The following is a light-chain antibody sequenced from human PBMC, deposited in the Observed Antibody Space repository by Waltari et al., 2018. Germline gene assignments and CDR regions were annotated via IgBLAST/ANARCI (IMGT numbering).Light chain of an antibody. CDR1: TGAVTRGQY. CDR2: DTS. V-gene: IGLV7-46*01. Sequence: QAVVTQEPSLTVSPGGTVTLNCGSSTGAVTRGQYPYWFQQKPGQAPRTLIYDTSNKHSWTPVRFSGSLLGGKAALTLSGAQPEDEADYYCLISFSGAEEIFGGGTKLTVL. J-gene: IGLJ2*01. CDR3: LISFSGAEEI.